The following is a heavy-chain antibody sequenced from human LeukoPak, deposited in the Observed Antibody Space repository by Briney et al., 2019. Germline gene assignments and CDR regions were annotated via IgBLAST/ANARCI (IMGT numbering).Heavy chain of an antibody. D-gene: IGHD3-22*01. Sequence: SETLSLTCTVSGGSISSSSFYWGWIRQPPGKGLEWIGTVYYSGNAYYNPSLRSRVTISVDTSKNQFSLKLSSVTAADTAVYYCARVLDYYDGSTYPFAFDIWRQGTMVTVSS. CDR2: VYYSGNA. CDR3: ARVLDYYDGSTYPFAFDI. CDR1: GGSISSSSFY. V-gene: IGHV4-39*07. J-gene: IGHJ3*02.